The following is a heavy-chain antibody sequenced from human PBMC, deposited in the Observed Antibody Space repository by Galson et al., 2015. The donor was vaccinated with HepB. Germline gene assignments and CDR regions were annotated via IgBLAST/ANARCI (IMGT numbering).Heavy chain of an antibody. D-gene: IGHD5-12*01. J-gene: IGHJ6*03. Sequence: SVKVSCKASGYTFTSYDINWVRQATGQGLEWMGWMNPNSGNTGYAQKFQGRVTMTRNTSISTAYMELSSLRSEDTAVYYCARGCRVIVATIRDYYMDVWGKGTTATVSS. CDR1: GYTFTSYD. CDR3: ARGCRVIVATIRDYYMDV. CDR2: MNPNSGNT. V-gene: IGHV1-8*01.